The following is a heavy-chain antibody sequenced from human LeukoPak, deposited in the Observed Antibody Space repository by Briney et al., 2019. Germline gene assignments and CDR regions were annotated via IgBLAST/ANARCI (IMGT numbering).Heavy chain of an antibody. CDR1: GYTFTSYY. Sequence: GASVKVSCKASGYTFTSYYMHWVRQAPGQGLEWMGIINPSGGSTSYAQKFQGRVTMTRDTSTSTVYMELSSLRSGDTAVYYCARDPRYYYDSSGDPINAFDIWGQGTMVTVSS. D-gene: IGHD3-22*01. V-gene: IGHV1-46*03. CDR2: INPSGGST. J-gene: IGHJ3*02. CDR3: ARDPRYYYDSSGDPINAFDI.